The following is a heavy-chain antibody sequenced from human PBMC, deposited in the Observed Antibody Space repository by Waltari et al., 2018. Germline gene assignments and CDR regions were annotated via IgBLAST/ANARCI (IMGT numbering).Heavy chain of an antibody. CDR2: TYYRSKWYN. CDR1: GDSISSNGVA. CDR3: ARGRNSGFDY. D-gene: IGHD2-15*01. J-gene: IGHJ4*02. Sequence: QVPLQQSGPELVKPSQTLSLTCDISGDSISSNGVAWNWIRQSPSRGLEWLGRTYYRSKWYNDYAVSVKSRITINPDTSKNQFSLQLNSVTPDDTALYYCARGRNSGFDYWGQGTLVTVSS. V-gene: IGHV6-1*01.